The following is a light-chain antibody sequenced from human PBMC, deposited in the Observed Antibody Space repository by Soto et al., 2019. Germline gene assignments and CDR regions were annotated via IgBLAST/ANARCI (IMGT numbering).Light chain of an antibody. CDR2: GAS. CDR1: QSVSSSY. CDR3: QHYGSLPRPWT. J-gene: IGKJ1*01. Sequence: EIVLTQSPGTLSLSPGERATLSCRASQSVSSSYLAWYQQKPGQAPRLLIYGASSRATGIPARFSGSGSGTDFTLTISSLEPEDFAVYYCQHYGSLPRPWTFGQGTKVDI. V-gene: IGKV3-20*01.